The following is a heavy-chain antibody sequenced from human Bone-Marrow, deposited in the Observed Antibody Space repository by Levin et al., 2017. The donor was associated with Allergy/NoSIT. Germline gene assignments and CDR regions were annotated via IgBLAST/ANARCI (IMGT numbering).Heavy chain of an antibody. D-gene: IGHD7-27*01. V-gene: IGHV3-9*01. J-gene: IGHJ4*02. CDR3: AKGLNWGSPNTFDD. Sequence: HPGGSLRLSCAASGFTFDDFAMHWVRQVPGKGLEWVSGINWNRGIIGYADSVKDRFTISRDNARNSLFLQMNSLGPEDTALYYCAKGLNWGSPNTFDDWGQGTLVTVSS. CDR1: GFTFDDFA. CDR2: INWNRGII.